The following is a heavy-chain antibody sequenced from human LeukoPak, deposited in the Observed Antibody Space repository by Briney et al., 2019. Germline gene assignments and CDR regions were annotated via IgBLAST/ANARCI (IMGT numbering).Heavy chain of an antibody. CDR1: GGTFSSYA. D-gene: IGHD4-11*01. CDR2: IIPIFGTA. V-gene: IGHV1-69*05. Sequence: SVKVSCKASGGTFSSYAISWVRQAPGQGLEWMGGIIPIFGTANYAQKFQGRVTITTDESTSTAYMELSSLRSEDTAVYYCARDFRDYSNYPYFDYWGQGTLVTVSS. J-gene: IGHJ4*02. CDR3: ARDFRDYSNYPYFDY.